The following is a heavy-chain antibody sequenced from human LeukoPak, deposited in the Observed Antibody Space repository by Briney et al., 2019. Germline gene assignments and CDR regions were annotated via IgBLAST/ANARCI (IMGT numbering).Heavy chain of an antibody. Sequence: GGSLRLSCAASGFIFSRYEMTWVRQAPGKGLGWVSYISSSGSTMYYAVSVQGRFTVSRDDAKNSLYLQMNSLRAEDTAVYYCARVLTGATYFDFWGQGSLVTVSS. V-gene: IGHV3-48*03. D-gene: IGHD4/OR15-4a*01. CDR1: GFIFSRYE. J-gene: IGHJ4*02. CDR2: ISSSGSTM. CDR3: ARVLTGATYFDF.